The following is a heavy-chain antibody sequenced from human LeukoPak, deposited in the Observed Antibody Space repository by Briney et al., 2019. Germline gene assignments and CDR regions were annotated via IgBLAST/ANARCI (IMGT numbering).Heavy chain of an antibody. CDR1: GYTFTSYG. J-gene: IGHJ4*02. CDR2: ISPYNGNT. D-gene: IGHD4-23*01. CDR3: ARDRGLRWCPDY. V-gene: IGHV1-18*01. Sequence: ASVKVSCKASGYTFTSYGLSWVRQAPGQGLEWMGWISPYNGNTNYVQKLQGRVTMTTDTSTTTAYLELRSLRSDDTAVYYCARDRGLRWCPDYWGQGTLVTVSS.